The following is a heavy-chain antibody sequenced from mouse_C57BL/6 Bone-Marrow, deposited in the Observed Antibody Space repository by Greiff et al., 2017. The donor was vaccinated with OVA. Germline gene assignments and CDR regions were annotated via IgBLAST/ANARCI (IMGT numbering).Heavy chain of an antibody. J-gene: IGHJ1*03. CDR2: IDPSDRET. CDR1: GYTFTSYW. Sequence: VQLQQPGAELVRPGSSVKLSCKASGYTFTSYWMHWVKQRPIQGLEWIGNIDPSDRETHYNQKFKDKATLTVDKSSSTAYMQLSSLTSEDSAVYYCARPYYYGSSRYWYFDVWGTGTTVTVSS. D-gene: IGHD1-1*01. CDR3: ARPYYYGSSRYWYFDV. V-gene: IGHV1-52*01.